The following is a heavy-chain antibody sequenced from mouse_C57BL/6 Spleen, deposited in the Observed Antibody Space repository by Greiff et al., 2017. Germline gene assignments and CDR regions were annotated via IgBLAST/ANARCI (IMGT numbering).Heavy chain of an antibody. CDR1: GYTFTSYW. D-gene: IGHD1-1*01. CDR2: IYPSDSET. CDR3: ARRYYGSSYYAMDY. Sequence: QVQLQQPGAELVRPGSSVKLSCKASGYTFTSYWMDWVKQRPGQGLEWIGNIYPSDSETHYNQKFKDKATLTVDKSSSTAYMQLSSLTSEDSAVYYCARRYYGSSYYAMDYWGQGTSVTVSS. V-gene: IGHV1-61*01. J-gene: IGHJ4*01.